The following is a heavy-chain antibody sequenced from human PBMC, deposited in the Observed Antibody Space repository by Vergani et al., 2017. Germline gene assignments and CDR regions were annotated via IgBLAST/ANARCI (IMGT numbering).Heavy chain of an antibody. CDR1: GFTFSSYG. CDR2: ISYDGSNK. J-gene: IGHJ4*02. Sequence: QVQLVESGGGVVQPGRSLRLSCAASGFTFSSYGMHWVRQAPGKGLEWVAVISYDGSNKYYADSVKGRFTISRDNSKNTLYLQMNSLRAEDTAVYHCAKIGGKYSYGAATDYWGQGTLVTVSS. CDR3: AKIGGKYSYGAATDY. V-gene: IGHV3-30*18. D-gene: IGHD5-18*01.